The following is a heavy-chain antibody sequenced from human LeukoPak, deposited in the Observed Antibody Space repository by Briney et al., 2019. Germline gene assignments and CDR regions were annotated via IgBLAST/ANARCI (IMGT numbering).Heavy chain of an antibody. D-gene: IGHD6-19*01. CDR3: ARAWLVSDYYYYGMDV. Sequence: GASVKVSCKASGGTXSSYAISGVRQAPGQGLEWMGGIIPIFGTANYAQKFQGRVTITADESTSTAYMELSSLRSEDTAVYYCARAWLVSDYYYYGMDVWGQGITVTVSS. J-gene: IGHJ6*02. V-gene: IGHV1-69*01. CDR2: IIPIFGTA. CDR1: GGTXSSYA.